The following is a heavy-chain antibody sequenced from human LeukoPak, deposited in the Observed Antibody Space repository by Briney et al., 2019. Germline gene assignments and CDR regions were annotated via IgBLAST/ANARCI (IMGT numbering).Heavy chain of an antibody. V-gene: IGHV4-59*08. J-gene: IGHJ3*01. CDR2: IYYSATT. D-gene: IGHD6-6*01. Sequence: SETLSLTCTVSGGSISSYYWSWIRQPPGKGLEWIGYIYYSATTNYNPSLKSRVTISVDTSKNQFSLKLSSVTAADTAVHYCAREYSSSSGRRAFDVWGQGTMVTVSS. CDR1: GGSISSYY. CDR3: AREYSSSSGRRAFDV.